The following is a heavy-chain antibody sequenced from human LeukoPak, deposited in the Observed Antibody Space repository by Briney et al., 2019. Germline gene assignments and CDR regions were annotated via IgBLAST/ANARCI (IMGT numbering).Heavy chain of an antibody. V-gene: IGHV4-34*01. Sequence: SETLSLTCAVYGGSFSGYYWSWIRQPPGKGLEWIGEINHSGSTNYNPSLKSRVTIPVDTSKNQFSLKLSSVTAADTAVYYCARGYYGSGSLDDAFDIWGQGTMVTVSS. CDR2: INHSGST. CDR1: GGSFSGYY. CDR3: ARGYYGSGSLDDAFDI. D-gene: IGHD3-10*01. J-gene: IGHJ3*02.